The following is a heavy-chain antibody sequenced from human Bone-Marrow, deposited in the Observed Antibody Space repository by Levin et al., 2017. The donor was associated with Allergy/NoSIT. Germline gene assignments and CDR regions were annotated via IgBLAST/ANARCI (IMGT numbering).Heavy chain of an antibody. D-gene: IGHD6-13*01. Sequence: GGSLRLSCAASGFTFSGYYMSWIRQAPGKGLEWVSYISSTGSTIYYADSVKGRFTISRDNAKNSLYLQMNSLRAEDTAVYYCARDRGYSSNWATGWFDAWGQGTLVTVSS. CDR2: ISSTGSTI. V-gene: IGHV3-11*01. J-gene: IGHJ5*02. CDR3: ARDRGYSSNWATGWFDA. CDR1: GFTFSGYY.